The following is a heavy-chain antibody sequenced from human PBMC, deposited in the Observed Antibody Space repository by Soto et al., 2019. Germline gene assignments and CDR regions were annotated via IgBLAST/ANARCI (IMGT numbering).Heavy chain of an antibody. CDR1: GYTFAAYY. J-gene: IGHJ4*02. CDR3: ARDPDYGDYWGYVFDS. D-gene: IGHD4-17*01. CDR2: INPTSGGT. Sequence: QVQLLQSGAEVKKPGASVKVSCKTSGYTFAAYYIHWIRQAPGQGLEWMGWINPTSGGTVYAQNFQDRVPMTRDTSISTAYMELRRLNSDDTAVYYCARDPDYGDYWGYVFDSWGQGTPVTVSS. V-gene: IGHV1-2*02.